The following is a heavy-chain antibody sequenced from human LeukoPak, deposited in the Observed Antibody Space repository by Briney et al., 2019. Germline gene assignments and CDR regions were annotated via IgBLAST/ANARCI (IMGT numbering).Heavy chain of an antibody. J-gene: IGHJ4*02. CDR2: VCNSGST. D-gene: IGHD6-19*01. V-gene: IGHV4-59*11. CDR3: ARGGSSGWYLDY. CDR1: GASISYHY. Sequence: SETLSLTCTVSGASISYHYWSWVRQPPGKGLEWIGYVCNSGSTNYNPSLKSRVTISVDTSKNQYSLKLSSVTAADTAVYYCARGGSSGWYLDYWGQGTLVTVSS.